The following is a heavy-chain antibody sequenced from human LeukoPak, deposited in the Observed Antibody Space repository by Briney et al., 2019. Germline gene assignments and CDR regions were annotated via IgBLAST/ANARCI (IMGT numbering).Heavy chain of an antibody. CDR2: INSDGSST. CDR3: VKTFQYSSNWYDY. D-gene: IGHD6-6*01. CDR1: GFTFSSYW. J-gene: IGHJ5*01. Sequence: PGGSLRLSCAASGFTFSSYWMHWVRQAPGKGLVWVSRINSDGSSTSYADSVKGRITISRDNSKNTVYLQMNSLRAEDTAVYFCVKTFQYSSNWYDYWGQGTLVTVSS. V-gene: IGHV3-74*01.